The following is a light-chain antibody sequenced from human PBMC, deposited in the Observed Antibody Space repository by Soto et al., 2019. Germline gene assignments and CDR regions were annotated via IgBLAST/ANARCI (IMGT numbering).Light chain of an antibody. CDR1: SSDTAGYNY. CDR2: EVS. J-gene: IGLJ2*01. V-gene: IGLV2-14*01. Sequence: QSVLTQPASVSGSPGQSITISCTGTSSDTAGYNYVSWYQQHPGKAPKLMIYEVSNRPSGVSNRFSGSQSGNTASLTITGLQAEDEASYYCSSYTITHIPVIFGGGTQLTVL. CDR3: SSYTITHIPVI.